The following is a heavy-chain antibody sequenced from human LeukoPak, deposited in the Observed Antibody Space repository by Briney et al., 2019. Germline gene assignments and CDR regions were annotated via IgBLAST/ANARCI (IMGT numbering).Heavy chain of an antibody. CDR2: INSGGTPR. D-gene: IGHD3-10*01. CDR3: ARNYYGSGSHYNPLDY. J-gene: IGHJ4*02. CDR1: GFIFSNYE. Sequence: PGGSLRLSCAASGFIFSNYEMNWVRQAPGKGLEWISYINSGGTPRYYADSVKGRFTMSRDNAKNSLDLQLNSLRADDTAVYYCARNYYGSGSHYNPLDYWGQGTLVTVSS. V-gene: IGHV3-48*03.